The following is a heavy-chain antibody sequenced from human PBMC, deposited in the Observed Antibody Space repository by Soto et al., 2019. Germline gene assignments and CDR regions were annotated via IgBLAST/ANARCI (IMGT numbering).Heavy chain of an antibody. D-gene: IGHD2-15*01. Sequence: QVQLVESGGGVVQPGGSLRLSCTTSGFTFNTYGMHWVRQAPGKGLAWVAIIWYDGSNKYYADSVKGRFTISRDNSKTTLYLQMNSLRAEDTALYYCARSDCTGAYCYSWPFNYGVDVWGQGTTVTVSS. V-gene: IGHV3-33*08. CDR3: ARSDCTGAYCYSWPFNYGVDV. CDR2: IWYDGSNK. J-gene: IGHJ6*02. CDR1: GFTFNTYG.